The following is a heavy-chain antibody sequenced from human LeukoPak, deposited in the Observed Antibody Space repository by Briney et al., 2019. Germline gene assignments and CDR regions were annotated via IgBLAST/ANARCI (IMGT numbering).Heavy chain of an antibody. CDR2: IYYSGST. CDR3: ARGAYYGSGSYFAH. V-gene: IGHV4-59*01. Sequence: PSETLSLTCTVSGGSIRSYYWSWIRQPPGKGLEWIGYIYYSGSTNYNPSLKSRVTISVDASKNQFSLKLSSVTAADTAVYYCARGAYYGSGSYFAHWGQGTLVTVSS. J-gene: IGHJ5*02. CDR1: GGSIRSYY. D-gene: IGHD3-10*01.